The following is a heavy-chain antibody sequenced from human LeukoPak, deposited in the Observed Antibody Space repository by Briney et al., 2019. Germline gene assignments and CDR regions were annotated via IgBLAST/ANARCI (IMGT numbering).Heavy chain of an antibody. Sequence: PSETLSLTCTVSAGSISSYYWSWIRQPQGKGLEWIGYTYYIGSTNSNPSLKSRVTVSVDTSKNQFSLRLSSEPAADTAVYYCARHEPYYYDSSDYWGYYFDYWGQGTLVTVSS. V-gene: IGHV4-59*08. D-gene: IGHD3-22*01. J-gene: IGHJ4*02. CDR1: AGSISSYY. CDR2: TYYIGST. CDR3: ARHEPYYYDSSDYWGYYFDY.